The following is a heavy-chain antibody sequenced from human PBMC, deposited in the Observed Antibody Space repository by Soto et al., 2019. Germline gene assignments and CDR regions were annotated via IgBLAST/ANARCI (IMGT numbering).Heavy chain of an antibody. CDR1: GFTFSTYS. D-gene: IGHD2-2*01. CDR3: AREGYCSSTRCVLGAMDV. J-gene: IGHJ6*03. CDR2: ISSGSSTI. Sequence: GGSLRLSCAASGFTFSTYSMNWVRQAPGKGLEWLSYISSGSSTIYYADSVKGRFTISRDNAKNSMYLQMNSLRADDTAVYYCAREGYCSSTRCVLGAMDVWGKGTTVTVSS. V-gene: IGHV3-48*04.